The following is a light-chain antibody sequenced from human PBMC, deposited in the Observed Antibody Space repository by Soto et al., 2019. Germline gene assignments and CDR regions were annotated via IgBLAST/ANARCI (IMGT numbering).Light chain of an antibody. V-gene: IGLV1-44*01. Sequence: QSVLTQPPSASGTPGQRVTISASGSTSNIGSNTVSWYQQLPGTAPKLLIYDNDELPSGVPVRFSGSKSATSASLVISVLQSEDEGDYYCATWDDSRNGYFCGPGTKLTVL. J-gene: IGLJ1*01. CDR1: TSNIGSNT. CDR3: ATWDDSRNGYF. CDR2: DND.